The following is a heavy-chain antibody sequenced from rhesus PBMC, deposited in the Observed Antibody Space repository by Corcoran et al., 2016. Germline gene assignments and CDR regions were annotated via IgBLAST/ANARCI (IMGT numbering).Heavy chain of an antibody. Sequence: EVQLVESGGGLVQPGGSLRLSCAAYGFTCSSYGMSWVRQAPGKGLELVSYISNGGGSTYYAYSVQGRFTISRDNSKNTLSLQMNSLRAEDTAVYYGAKDRDAFDFWGQGLRVTVSS. CDR1: GFTCSSYG. CDR3: AKDRDAFDF. J-gene: IGHJ3*01. CDR2: ISNGGGST. V-gene: IGHV3S5*01.